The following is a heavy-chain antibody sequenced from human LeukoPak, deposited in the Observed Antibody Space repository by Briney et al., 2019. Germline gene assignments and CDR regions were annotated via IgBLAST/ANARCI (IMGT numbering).Heavy chain of an antibody. V-gene: IGHV3-64D*06. CDR3: VSGYCSGGSCLGDGYFQH. Sequence: GGSLRLSCSASGFTFSSYAMHWVRQAPGKGLEYVSAISSNGGSTYYADSVKGRYTISRDNSKNTLYLQMSSLRAEDTAVYYCVSGYCSGGSCLGDGYFQHWGQGTLVTVSS. CDR2: ISSNGGST. D-gene: IGHD2-15*01. CDR1: GFTFSSYA. J-gene: IGHJ1*01.